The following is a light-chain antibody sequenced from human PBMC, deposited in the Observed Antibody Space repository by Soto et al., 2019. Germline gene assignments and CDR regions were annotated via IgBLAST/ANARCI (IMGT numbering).Light chain of an antibody. Sequence: QSVLTQPPSVAGAPGQSVTISCTGISSNIGAGYDVHWYQQLPGTAPKLLIHGNSNRPSGVPDRFSGSKSGTSASLAITGLQAEDEADYYCQSFDSSLSGSRVFGTGTKVTVL. J-gene: IGLJ1*01. CDR2: GNS. CDR1: SSNIGAGYD. CDR3: QSFDSSLSGSRV. V-gene: IGLV1-40*01.